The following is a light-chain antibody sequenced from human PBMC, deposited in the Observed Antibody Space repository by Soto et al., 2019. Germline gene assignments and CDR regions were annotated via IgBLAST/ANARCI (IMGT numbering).Light chain of an antibody. V-gene: IGKV1-5*03. CDR1: QSVSSW. J-gene: IGKJ4*01. CDR3: QQYNSYSPLT. CDR2: KAS. Sequence: DIQMTQSPSTLSGSVGDRVTITCRASQSVSSWLAWYQQEPGKAPKLLIYKASSLESGVPSRFSGSGSGTEFTLTISSLQPDDFATYYCQQYNSYSPLTFGGGSKVDVK.